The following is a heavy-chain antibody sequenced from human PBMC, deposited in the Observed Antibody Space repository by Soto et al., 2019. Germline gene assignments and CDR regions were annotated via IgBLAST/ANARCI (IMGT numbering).Heavy chain of an antibody. J-gene: IGHJ6*02. CDR1: GFTFSSYS. Sequence: GGALRLSCAASGFTFSSYSMNWVRQAPGKGLEWVSSISSSSSYIYYADSVKGRFTISRDNAKNSLYLQMNSLRAEDTAVYYCARCIAAAGTHPYGMDVWGQGTTVTVSS. V-gene: IGHV3-21*01. CDR3: ARCIAAAGTHPYGMDV. CDR2: ISSSSSYI. D-gene: IGHD6-13*01.